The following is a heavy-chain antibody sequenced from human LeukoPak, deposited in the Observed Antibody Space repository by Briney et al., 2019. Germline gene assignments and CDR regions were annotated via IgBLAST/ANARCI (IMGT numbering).Heavy chain of an antibody. J-gene: IGHJ5*02. D-gene: IGHD6-19*01. V-gene: IGHV5-51*01. CDR1: GYSFTSYW. CDR3: ARRAQWLVPAPFDP. Sequence: GASLKIFWKGSGYSFTSYWIGWVRQMPGKGLEWMGIIYPGDSDTRYSPSFQGQATISADKSISTAYQQWSSLKASDTAMYYCARRAQWLVPAPFDPWGQGTLVSVSS. CDR2: IYPGDSDT.